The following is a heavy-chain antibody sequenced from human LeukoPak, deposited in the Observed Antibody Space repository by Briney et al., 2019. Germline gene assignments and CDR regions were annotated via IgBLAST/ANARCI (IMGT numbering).Heavy chain of an antibody. CDR2: IKQDGSEK. Sequence: PGGSLRLSCAASGFTFSSYWMSWVRQAPGKGLEWVANIKQDGSEKYYVDSVKGRFTISRDNAKNSLYLQMNSLRAEDTAVYYCARAHYFLIAAAGLFDYWGQGTLVTVSS. CDR1: GFTFSSYW. J-gene: IGHJ4*02. D-gene: IGHD6-13*01. CDR3: ARAHYFLIAAAGLFDY. V-gene: IGHV3-7*01.